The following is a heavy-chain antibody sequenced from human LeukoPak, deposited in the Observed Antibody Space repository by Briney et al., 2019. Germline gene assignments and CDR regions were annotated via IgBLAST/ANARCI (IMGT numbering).Heavy chain of an antibody. Sequence: ASVKVSCKAPGYIFTSYYLHWVRQAPGQGLEWMGIINPSDSGTSYAQKFQGRVTMTRDTSTSTVYMELSSLRSEDTAVYYCARGDDMVRGFIWFDPWGQGTLVTVSS. J-gene: IGHJ5*02. V-gene: IGHV1-46*01. CDR3: ARGDDMVRGFIWFDP. D-gene: IGHD3-10*01. CDR2: INPSDSGT. CDR1: GYIFTSYY.